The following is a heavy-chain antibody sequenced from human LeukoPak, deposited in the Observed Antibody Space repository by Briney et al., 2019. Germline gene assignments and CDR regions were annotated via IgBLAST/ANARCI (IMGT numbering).Heavy chain of an antibody. CDR1: GFTFSNFA. V-gene: IGHV3-23*01. CDR2: ISGRGDTI. Sequence: PGGSLRLSCGASGFTFSNFALSWVRQAPGKGLEWVSSISGRGDTIYYVDSVRGRFTVSRDNSKNTLSLHMNRLRVEDTAVYYCAKDIEVFASGSYFDHWGQGTLVTVSS. D-gene: IGHD3-10*01. CDR3: AKDIEVFASGSYFDH. J-gene: IGHJ4*02.